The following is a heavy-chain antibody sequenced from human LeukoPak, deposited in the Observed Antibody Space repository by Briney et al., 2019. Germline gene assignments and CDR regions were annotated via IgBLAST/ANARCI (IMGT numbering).Heavy chain of an antibody. J-gene: IGHJ6*03. CDR3: ARQYDFWSGNVAYYYMDV. Sequence: GASVKVSCKASGYTFTGYYMHWVRQAPGQGLEWMGWINPNSGGTNYAQSLQGRVNMTTDPSTSTAYMELRSLKPDDTAVYYCARQYDFWSGNVAYYYMDVWGKGTTVTVSS. CDR1: GYTFTGYY. D-gene: IGHD3/OR15-3a*01. V-gene: IGHV1-2*02. CDR2: INPNSGGT.